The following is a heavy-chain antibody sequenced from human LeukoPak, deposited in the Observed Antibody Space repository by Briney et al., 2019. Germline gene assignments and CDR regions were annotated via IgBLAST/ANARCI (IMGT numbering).Heavy chain of an antibody. V-gene: IGHV3-33*01. Sequence: PGRSLRLSCAASGFIFSHYGMHWVRQAPGKGLEWVAVIWSDGSNRFYAGSVKGRFTISRDNSQNTLFLQMNSLGAEDTAMYYCARDAQRGFDYSNSLEYWGHGTLVTVSS. CDR1: GFIFSHYG. D-gene: IGHD4-11*01. CDR2: IWSDGSNR. J-gene: IGHJ4*01. CDR3: ARDAQRGFDYSNSLEY.